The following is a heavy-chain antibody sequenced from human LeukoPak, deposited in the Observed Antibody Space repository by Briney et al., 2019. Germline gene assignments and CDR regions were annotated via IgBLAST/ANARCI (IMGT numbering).Heavy chain of an antibody. CDR2: IGTAGDT. Sequence: GGSLRLSCVASGFTFSSYDMHWVRQATGKGLEWVSAIGTAGDTYYPGSVKGRFTISRENAKNSLYLQMNSLRAGDTAVYYCARRSSGYYHDAFDIWGQGTMVTVSS. D-gene: IGHD3-22*01. CDR3: ARRSSGYYHDAFDI. V-gene: IGHV3-13*01. J-gene: IGHJ3*02. CDR1: GFTFSSYD.